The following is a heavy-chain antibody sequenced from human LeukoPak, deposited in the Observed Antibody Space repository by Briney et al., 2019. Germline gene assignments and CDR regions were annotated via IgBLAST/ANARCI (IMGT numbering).Heavy chain of an antibody. J-gene: IGHJ4*02. CDR3: ARTYDILTEGFDY. CDR2: MNPNSGNT. D-gene: IGHD3-9*01. V-gene: IGHV1-8*01. Sequence: PGASVKVSCTASGYTFTSYDINWVRQATGQGLEWMGWMNPNSGNTGYTQKFQGRVTMTRNTSISTAYMELSSLRSEDTAVYYCARTYDILTEGFDYWGQGTPVTVSS. CDR1: GYTFTSYD.